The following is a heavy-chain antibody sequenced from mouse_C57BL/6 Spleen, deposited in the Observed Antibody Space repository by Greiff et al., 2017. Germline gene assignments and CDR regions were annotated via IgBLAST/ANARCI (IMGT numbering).Heavy chain of an antibody. CDR2: LYPGDGDT. Sequence: QVQLQQSGAELVRPGASVKMSCKASGYTFTSYYMHWVKQTPRQGLEWIGALYPGDGDTSYNQKFKGKATLTVDKSSSTAYMQLRSLTSVDSAVYFCAKWRDYDFLMDYWGQGTSVTVSS. CDR1: GYTFTSYY. D-gene: IGHD2-4*01. V-gene: IGHV1-12*01. J-gene: IGHJ4*01. CDR3: AKWRDYDFLMDY.